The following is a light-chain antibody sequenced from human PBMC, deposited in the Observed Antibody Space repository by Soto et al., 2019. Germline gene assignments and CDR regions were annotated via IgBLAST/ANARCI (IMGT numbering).Light chain of an antibody. CDR2: TNS. CDR3: QSYDSSLSGYYV. J-gene: IGLJ1*01. Sequence: QSALTQPPSVSGAPGQRVTISCTGTSSNIGADYDVHWYQQLPGTAPKLLIYTNSNRPSGVPDRFSGSKSGTSASLAITGLQAEDEADYYCQSYDSSLSGYYVFGTGTKVTVL. CDR1: SSNIGADYD. V-gene: IGLV1-40*01.